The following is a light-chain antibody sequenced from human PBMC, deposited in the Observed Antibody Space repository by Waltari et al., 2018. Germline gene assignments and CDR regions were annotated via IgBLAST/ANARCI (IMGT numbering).Light chain of an antibody. V-gene: IGLV4-69*01. CDR1: SGHSTNV. J-gene: IGLJ3*02. Sequence: QLVLTQSPSASASLGASVKLTCTLSSGHSTNVIAWLQKRPEKGPRYLMTVNSDGSHNTGDEIPDRFSGSSSGAGRYLTISSLQSEDEADYYCQTGGHGTWVFGGGTKLTVL. CDR2: VNSDGSH. CDR3: QTGGHGTWV.